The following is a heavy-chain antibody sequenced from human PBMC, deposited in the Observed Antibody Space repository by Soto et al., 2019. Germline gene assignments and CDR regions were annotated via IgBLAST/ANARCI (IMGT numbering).Heavy chain of an antibody. CDR2: IYYSGST. CDR1: GGSIISYY. V-gene: IGHV4-59*01. J-gene: IGHJ6*02. Sequence: PSETLSVTCTVSGGSIISYYWSWIRQPPWKGLEWIGYIYYSGSTNYNPSLKSRVTISVDTSKNQFSLKLSSVTAADTAVYYCASSNIAAAGFYYYGMDVWGRGTTVTVSS. D-gene: IGHD6-13*01. CDR3: ASSNIAAAGFYYYGMDV.